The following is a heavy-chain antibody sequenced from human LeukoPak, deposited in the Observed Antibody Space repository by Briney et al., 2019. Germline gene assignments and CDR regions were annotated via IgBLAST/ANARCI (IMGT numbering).Heavy chain of an antibody. CDR1: GGSISSSSYY. Sequence: SETLSLTCTVSGGSISSSSYYWGWIRQPPGKGLEWIGSIYYSGSTYYNPSLKSRVTISVDTSKNQFSLKLSSVTAADTAVYYAVVSVDYYDSSGYYYLAFDIWGQGTMVTVSS. J-gene: IGHJ3*02. CDR2: IYYSGST. V-gene: IGHV4-39*07. D-gene: IGHD3-22*01. CDR3: VVSVDYYDSSGYYYLAFDI.